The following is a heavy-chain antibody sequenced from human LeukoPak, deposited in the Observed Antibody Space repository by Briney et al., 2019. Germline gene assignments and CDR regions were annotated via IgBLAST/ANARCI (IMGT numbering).Heavy chain of an antibody. V-gene: IGHV3-74*01. J-gene: IGHJ4*02. CDR3: ARTDYFDQ. CDR1: VFPHRANW. Sequence: GGSLRLSCAAWVFPHRANWMHWVRQAPGKGLVWVSRIKSDGTITNYADSVKGRFTISKDNAKNTLFLQMNSLRAEDTAVYYCARTDYFDQWGQGTLVTVSS. CDR2: IKSDGTIT. D-gene: IGHD2-21*02.